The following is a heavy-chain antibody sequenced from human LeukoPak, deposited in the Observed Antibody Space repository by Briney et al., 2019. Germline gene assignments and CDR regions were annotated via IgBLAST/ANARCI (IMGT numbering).Heavy chain of an antibody. D-gene: IGHD6-19*01. CDR2: IYPGDSDT. CDR1: DYPFTTYY. Sequence: GASLKISFKGSDYPFTTYYIAWVRPMPGKGLEWMGIIYPGDSDTRYSPSLQGQVTISADKSISTAYLQWSSLKASDTARYYCARLGRNNNGWYYFDYWGQGTLVTASS. V-gene: IGHV5-51*01. J-gene: IGHJ4*02. CDR3: ARLGRNNNGWYYFDY.